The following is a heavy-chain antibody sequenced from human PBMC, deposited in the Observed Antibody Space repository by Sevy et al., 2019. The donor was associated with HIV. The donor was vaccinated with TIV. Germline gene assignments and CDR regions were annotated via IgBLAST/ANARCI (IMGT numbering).Heavy chain of an antibody. Sequence: GGSLRLSCAASGFTFSSYAMHWVRQAPGKGLEWVAFISYDGSYKYYADSVKGRFTISRDNAKNTLYLQMNSLRAEDTAVYYCARGGYYDSSGYYHWGQGTLVTVSS. CDR1: GFTFSSYA. V-gene: IGHV3-30-3*01. D-gene: IGHD3-22*01. CDR2: ISYDGSYK. CDR3: ARGGYYDSSGYYH. J-gene: IGHJ4*02.